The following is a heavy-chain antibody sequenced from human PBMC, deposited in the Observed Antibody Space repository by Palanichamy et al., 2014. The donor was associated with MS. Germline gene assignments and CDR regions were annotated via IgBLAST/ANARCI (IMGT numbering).Heavy chain of an antibody. CDR2: IYYSGRT. CDR3: ARMSSSEYAMDV. D-gene: IGHD2/OR15-2a*01. V-gene: IGHV4-39*01. CDR1: GGSISSSRYY. Sequence: QLQLQESGPGLVKPSETLSLTCSVSGGSISSSRYYWGWIRQPPGKGLEYIGAIYYSGRTFYNPSLQSRVTISEDMSKNQFSLKVSSVTASDTGVYYCARMSSSEYAMDVWGPGTSVTVSS. J-gene: IGHJ6*02.